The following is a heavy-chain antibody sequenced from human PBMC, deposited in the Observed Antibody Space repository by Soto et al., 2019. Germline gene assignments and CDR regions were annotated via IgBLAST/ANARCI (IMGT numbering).Heavy chain of an antibody. CDR2: ITVTTGNR. CDR3: ATRAFCEKYYSAFHL. V-gene: IGHV3-48*01. D-gene: IGHD2-15*01. J-gene: IGHJ3*01. Sequence: PGGSLRLSCEASGFTLSRYSINWVRQAPGKGLEWLAYITVTTGNRVYADSVKGRFTISRDNAKNSLYLQLNNLRAEDTAVYFCATRAFCEKYYSAFHLWGQGTMVTVSS. CDR1: GFTLSRYS.